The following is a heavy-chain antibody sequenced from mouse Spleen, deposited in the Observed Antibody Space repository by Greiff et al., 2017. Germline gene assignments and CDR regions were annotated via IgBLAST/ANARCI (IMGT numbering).Heavy chain of an antibody. V-gene: IGHV10-1*01. J-gene: IGHJ2*01. Sequence: EVQGVESGGGLVQPKGSLKLSCAASGFSFNTYAMNWVRQAPGKGLEWVARIRSKSNNYATYYADSVKDRFTISRDDSESMLYLQMNNLKTEDTAMYYCVSSNWDVDFDYWGQGTTLTVSS. CDR1: GFSFNTYA. CDR2: IRSKSNNYAT. D-gene: IGHD4-1*01. CDR3: VSSNWDVDFDY.